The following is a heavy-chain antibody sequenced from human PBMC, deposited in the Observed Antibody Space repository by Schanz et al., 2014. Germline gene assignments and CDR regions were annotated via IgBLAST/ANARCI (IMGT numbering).Heavy chain of an antibody. D-gene: IGHD6-13*01. V-gene: IGHV3-23*04. Sequence: EVQLVESGGGLVQPGGSLRLSCAASGFTFSSYAMSWVRQAPGKGLEWVSGISGSGGSTYYADSVKGRFTISRDNSRNTLYLQMNSLRTEDTAVYYCAREQIMAAAGLVDYWGHGTLVTVSS. CDR3: AREQIMAAAGLVDY. CDR1: GFTFSSYA. J-gene: IGHJ4*01. CDR2: ISGSGGST.